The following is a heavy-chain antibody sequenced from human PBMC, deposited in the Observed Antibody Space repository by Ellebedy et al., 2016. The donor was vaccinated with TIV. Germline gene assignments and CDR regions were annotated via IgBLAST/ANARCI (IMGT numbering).Heavy chain of an antibody. CDR1: GGSFSGYY. J-gene: IGHJ4*02. V-gene: IGHV4-34*01. D-gene: IGHD6-19*01. CDR2: INHSGST. CDR3: ARGASAVAFDY. Sequence: MPSETLSLTCAVYGGSFSGYYWSWIRQPPGKGLEWIGEINHSGSTNYNPSLKSRVTISVDTSKNQFSLKLSSVTAADTAVYYCARGASAVAFDYWGQGTLVTVSS.